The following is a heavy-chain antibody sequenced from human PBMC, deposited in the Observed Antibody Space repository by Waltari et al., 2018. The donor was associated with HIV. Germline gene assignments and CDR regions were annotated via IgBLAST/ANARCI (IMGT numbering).Heavy chain of an antibody. CDR2: ISRDSRTI. CDR1: GFTFSDYS. Sequence: EVQLVESGGGLVQPGGSLRLSCAASGFTFSDYSMNWVRQAPGKGREWISYISRDSRTIYYADSVKGRFTISRDNAKKLLYLQMNSLRAEDTAVYYCASVRDYWGQGNLVIVSS. V-gene: IGHV3-48*01. CDR3: ASVRDY. J-gene: IGHJ4*02.